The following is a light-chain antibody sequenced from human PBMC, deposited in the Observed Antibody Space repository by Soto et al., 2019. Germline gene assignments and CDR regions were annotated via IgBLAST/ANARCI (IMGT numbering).Light chain of an antibody. J-gene: IGKJ3*01. CDR2: DAS. V-gene: IGKV3-11*01. CDR3: QQYFTTPLT. Sequence: EIVLTQSPATLSLSPWERATLSCRASQSVTNSLAWYQQKPGQAPRLLVYDASNRATGIPTRFSGSGSGTDFTLTISNLEPEDFAVYYCQQYFTTPLTFGPGTKVDIK. CDR1: QSVTNS.